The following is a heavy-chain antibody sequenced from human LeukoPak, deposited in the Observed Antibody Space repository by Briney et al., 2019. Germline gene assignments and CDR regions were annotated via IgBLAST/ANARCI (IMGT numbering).Heavy chain of an antibody. J-gene: IGHJ4*02. V-gene: IGHV3-7*01. Sequence: GGSLRLSCAASGFTFSSYWMSWVRQTPGKGLEWVANIKQDESEKYYVDSLKGRFTISRDNAKNSLYLQMNSLRAEDTAVYYCARDKIEGPTKLDYWGQGILVTVSS. CDR1: GFTFSSYW. D-gene: IGHD1-1*01. CDR3: ARDKIEGPTKLDY. CDR2: IKQDESEK.